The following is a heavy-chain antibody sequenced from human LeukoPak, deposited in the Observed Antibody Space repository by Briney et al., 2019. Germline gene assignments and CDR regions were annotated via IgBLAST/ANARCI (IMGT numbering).Heavy chain of an antibody. V-gene: IGHV4-59*12. CDR3: AREPGYCSSTSCSSPFDY. CDR2: IYHSGST. D-gene: IGHD2-2*03. Sequence: SETLSLTCTVSGGSISTYYWGWIRQPPGKGLEWIGRIYHSGSTYYNPSLKSRVTMSVDTSKNQFSLKLSSVTAADTAVYYCAREPGYCSSTSCSSPFDYWGQGTLVTVSS. CDR1: GGSISTYY. J-gene: IGHJ4*02.